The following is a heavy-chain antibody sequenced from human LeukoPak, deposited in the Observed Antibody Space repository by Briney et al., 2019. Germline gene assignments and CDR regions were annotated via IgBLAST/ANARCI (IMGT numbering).Heavy chain of an antibody. Sequence: SQTLSLTCAVSGGSFSSGGYSGSWVRQPPGKGLEWIGYIYHSGTTYYNPSLKSRVTISVDRSKTQFSLKLSSVTAADTAVYYCARRASGYSFFFDPWGQGTLVTVSS. D-gene: IGHD5-18*01. V-gene: IGHV4-30-2*01. CDR2: IYHSGTT. CDR1: GGSFSSGGYS. J-gene: IGHJ5*02. CDR3: ARRASGYSFFFDP.